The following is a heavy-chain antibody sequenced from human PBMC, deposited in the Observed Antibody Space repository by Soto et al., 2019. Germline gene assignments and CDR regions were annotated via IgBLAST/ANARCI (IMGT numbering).Heavy chain of an antibody. CDR2: TNGDGSIT. CDR1: GFTFRNHW. D-gene: IGHD6-19*01. Sequence: EVQLVESGGGLVQPGGSLRLSCAASGFTFRNHWMHWVRQAPGKGLVWVSRTNGDGSITTYAYSVKGRFTISRDNAKNTLYLQLNSLRAEDTALYYCARGYSSGPDYWGQGTLVTVSS. J-gene: IGHJ4*02. V-gene: IGHV3-74*01. CDR3: ARGYSSGPDY.